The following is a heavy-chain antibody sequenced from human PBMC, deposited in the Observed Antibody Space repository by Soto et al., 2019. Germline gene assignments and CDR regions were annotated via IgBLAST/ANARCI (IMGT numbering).Heavy chain of an antibody. J-gene: IGHJ4*02. CDR3: ARLPKASTVTS. CDR2: ITSDGGVT. Sequence: EVQLVESGGGLVHPGGSLRLSCAASGFTFSDYSMNWVRQAPGKGLEWVSYITSDGGVTYYADSVKGRFSVSRDNDKKSLFLQMNSLRDEDTAVYDCARLPKASTVTSWGQGTLVTVSS. CDR1: GFTFSDYS. D-gene: IGHD4-17*01. V-gene: IGHV3-48*02.